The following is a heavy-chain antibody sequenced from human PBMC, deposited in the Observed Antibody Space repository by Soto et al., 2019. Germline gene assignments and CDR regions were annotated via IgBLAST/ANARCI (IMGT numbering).Heavy chain of an antibody. V-gene: IGHV3-33*01. D-gene: IGHD3-10*02. CDR2: IWYDGSNK. Sequence: GGSLRLSCAASGFTFGSYGMHWVRQAPGKGLEWVAVIWYDGSNKYYADSVKGRFTISRDNSKNTLYLQMNSLRAEDTAVYYCARGSQDYYVWSLDYWGQGTQVTVSS. J-gene: IGHJ4*02. CDR1: GFTFGSYG. CDR3: ARGSQDYYVWSLDY.